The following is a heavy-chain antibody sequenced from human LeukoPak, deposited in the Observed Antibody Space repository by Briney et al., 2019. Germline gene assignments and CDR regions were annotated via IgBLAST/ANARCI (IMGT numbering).Heavy chain of an antibody. V-gene: IGHV3-23*01. CDR2: ISGSGGST. D-gene: IGHD3-3*01. CDR3: AKDGSYDFWSGPYFDY. J-gene: IGHJ4*02. CDR1: GFTFSSYA. Sequence: PGGSLRLSCAASGFTFSSYAMSWVRQAPGKGLEWVLAISGSGGSTYYADSVKGRFTISRDNSKNTLYLQMNSLRAEDTAVYYCAKDGSYDFWSGPYFDYWGQGTLVTVSS.